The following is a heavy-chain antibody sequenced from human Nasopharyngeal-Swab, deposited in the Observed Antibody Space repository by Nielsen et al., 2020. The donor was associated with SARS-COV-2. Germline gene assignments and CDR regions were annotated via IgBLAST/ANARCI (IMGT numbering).Heavy chain of an antibody. CDR1: GGAFSGYY. D-gene: IGHD3-3*01. CDR3: ARKIITIFGVESGAFDY. V-gene: IGHV4-34*01. Sequence: SETLSLTCAVYGGAFSGYYWSWIRQPPGKGLEWIGEINHSGSTNYNPSLKSRVTISVDTSKNQFSLNLNSVTAADTAVYYCARKIITIFGVESGAFDYWGQGTLVTVSS. CDR2: INHSGST. J-gene: IGHJ4*02.